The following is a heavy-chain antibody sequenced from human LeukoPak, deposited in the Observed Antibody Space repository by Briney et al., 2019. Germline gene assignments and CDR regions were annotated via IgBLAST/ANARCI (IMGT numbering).Heavy chain of an antibody. CDR2: INSDGSST. CDR1: GFTFSSYW. J-gene: IGHJ3*02. Sequence: GGSLRLSCAASGFTFSSYWMHWVRQAPGKGLVWVSRINSDGSSTSYADSVKGRFTISRDNAKNTLYLQMNSLRAEDTAVYYCAREKDYAAAFDIWGQGTMVTVSS. D-gene: IGHD4-17*01. V-gene: IGHV3-74*01. CDR3: AREKDYAAAFDI.